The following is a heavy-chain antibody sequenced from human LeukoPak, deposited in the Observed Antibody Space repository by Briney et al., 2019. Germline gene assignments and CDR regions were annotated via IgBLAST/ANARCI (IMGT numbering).Heavy chain of an antibody. D-gene: IGHD3-22*01. V-gene: IGHV1-69*13. J-gene: IGHJ4*02. CDR1: GGTFISYA. CDR3: ATRSENYYDSSGYYREAPSFDY. CDR2: IIPIFGTA. Sequence: SVKVSCKASGGTFISYAISWVRQAPGQGLEWMGGIIPIFGTANYAQKFQGRVTITADESTSTAYMELSSLRSEDTAVYYCATRSENYYDSSGYYREAPSFDYWGQGTLVTVSS.